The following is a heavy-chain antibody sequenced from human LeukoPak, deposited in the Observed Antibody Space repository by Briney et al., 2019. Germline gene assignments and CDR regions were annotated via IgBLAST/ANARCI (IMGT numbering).Heavy chain of an antibody. CDR3: ATPGPAPINNWFET. CDR1: GHTLTELS. J-gene: IGHJ5*02. V-gene: IGHV1-24*01. CDR2: FDPEDGET. D-gene: IGHD2-2*01. Sequence: ASVKVSCKVSGHTLTELSIHWVRQAPGKGLEWLGRFDPEDGETVYAQNFQGRVTPTEDTSIDTAYMEVYILRSEDAAVYYCATPGPAPINNWFETWGQGTLVTVSS.